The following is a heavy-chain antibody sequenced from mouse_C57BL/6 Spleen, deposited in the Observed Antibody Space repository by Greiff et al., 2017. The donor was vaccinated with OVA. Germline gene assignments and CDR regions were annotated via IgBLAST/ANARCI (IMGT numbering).Heavy chain of an antibody. Sequence: VQLKESGGGLVKPGGSLKLSCAASGFTFSDYGMHWVRQAPEKGLEWVAYISSGSSTIYYADTVKGRFTISRDNAKNTLYLQMTSLKSEDTAMYYRARRGLRGYFDVWGTGTTVTVSS. D-gene: IGHD2-4*01. V-gene: IGHV5-17*01. CDR3: ARRGLRGYFDV. CDR2: ISSGSSTI. CDR1: GFTFSDYG. J-gene: IGHJ1*03.